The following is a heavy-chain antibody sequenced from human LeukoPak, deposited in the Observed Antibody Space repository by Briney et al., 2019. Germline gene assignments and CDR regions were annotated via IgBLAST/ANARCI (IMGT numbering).Heavy chain of an antibody. V-gene: IGHV3-11*04. D-gene: IGHD3-10*01. CDR2: ISSGGGTI. J-gene: IGHJ5*02. CDR1: GFTFSDYF. Sequence: GGSLRLSCAASGFTFSDYFMSWIRQAPGKGLEWVSYISSGGGTIYYADSVKGRFTISRDNAKNSLYLQMNRLRADDTAVYYCARDRSQEFDPWGQGTLVTVSS. CDR3: ARDRSQEFDP.